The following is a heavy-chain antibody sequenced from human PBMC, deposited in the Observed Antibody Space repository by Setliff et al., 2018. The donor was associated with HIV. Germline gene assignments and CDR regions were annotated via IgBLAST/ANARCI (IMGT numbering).Heavy chain of an antibody. V-gene: IGHV1-24*01. D-gene: IGHD5-12*01. J-gene: IGHJ4*02. Sequence: ASVKVSCKVSGYTVTELSINWVRQAPGKGPEWMGGFDPEDNKIVYAQKFQGRVTTTEDTSTDTAYLELSSLRPEDTAVYYCATRIRDGHRGYGYFDFWGQGTLVTVSS. CDR1: GYTVTELS. CDR2: FDPEDNKI. CDR3: ATRIRDGHRGYGYFDF.